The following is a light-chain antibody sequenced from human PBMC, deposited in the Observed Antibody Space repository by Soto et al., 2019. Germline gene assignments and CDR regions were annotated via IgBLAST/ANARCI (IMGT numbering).Light chain of an antibody. J-gene: IGKJ1*01. CDR2: GAS. V-gene: IGKV3-20*01. CDR3: HQFGYSPRT. Sequence: VLTQSPGTLSLSPGERATLSCKASQSVSSGDLAWYQQKPGQAPRLLIYGASGRATGIPDRFSASGSGTDFTLTISRLEPEDFAVYYCHQFGYSPRTFGQGTKVDI. CDR1: QSVSSGD.